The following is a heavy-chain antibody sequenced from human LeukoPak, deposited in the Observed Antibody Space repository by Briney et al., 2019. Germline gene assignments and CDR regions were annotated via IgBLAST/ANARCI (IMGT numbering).Heavy chain of an antibody. CDR2: INAGNGNT. V-gene: IGHV1-3*01. CDR1: GYIFTSYA. J-gene: IGHJ2*01. D-gene: IGHD5-18*01. CDR3: ARVGGYSYGYLDWYFDL. Sequence: ASVKVSCKASGYIFTSYAMHWVRQAPGQRLEWMGWINAGNGNTKYSQKFHGRVTITRDTSASTAYMELSSLRSEDTAVYYCARVGGYSYGYLDWYFDLWGRGTLVTVSS.